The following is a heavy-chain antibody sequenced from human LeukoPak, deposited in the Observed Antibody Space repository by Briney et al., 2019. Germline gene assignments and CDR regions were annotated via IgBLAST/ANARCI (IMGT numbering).Heavy chain of an antibody. J-gene: IGHJ5*02. D-gene: IGHD3-10*01. CDR1: GYTFTSYY. Sequence: GASVKVSCKASGYTFTSYYMHWVRQAPGQGLEWMGIINPSGGSTSYAQKFQGRVTMTRDTSTSTVNMELSSLRSEDTAVYYCARDGSMVRGVIITPRRWFDPWGQGTLVTVSS. CDR3: ARDGSMVRGVIITPRRWFDP. CDR2: INPSGGST. V-gene: IGHV1-46*01.